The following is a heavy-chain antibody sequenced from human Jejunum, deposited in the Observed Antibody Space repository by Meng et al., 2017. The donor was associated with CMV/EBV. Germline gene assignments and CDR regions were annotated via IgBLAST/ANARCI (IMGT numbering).Heavy chain of an antibody. J-gene: IGHJ3*02. Sequence: SVMHWVRQASGKGLEWVGRIRRKPYNYATEYAASVKGRFTISRDDSKNTAYLQMNSVKIEDTAVYYCTSPWGYCSSTSCYEAFDIWGQGTRVTVSS. D-gene: IGHD2-2*01. CDR1: SV. CDR3: TSPWGYCSSTSCYEAFDI. CDR2: IRRKPYNYAT. V-gene: IGHV3-73*01.